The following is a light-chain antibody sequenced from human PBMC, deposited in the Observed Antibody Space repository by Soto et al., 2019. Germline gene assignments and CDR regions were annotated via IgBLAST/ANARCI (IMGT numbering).Light chain of an antibody. CDR1: SSNIGNNN. CDR2: HNS. V-gene: IGLV1-47*02. J-gene: IGLJ2*01. CDR3: AAWDDSLGAVV. Sequence: QPVLTQPPSASVTPGQRVTISCSGGSSNIGNNNAYWYQHVPGTAPKLIIHHNSLRPSWVPDRFSGSKSGTSASLAISGLQSDDESDYYCAAWDDSLGAVVFGGGTKLTVL.